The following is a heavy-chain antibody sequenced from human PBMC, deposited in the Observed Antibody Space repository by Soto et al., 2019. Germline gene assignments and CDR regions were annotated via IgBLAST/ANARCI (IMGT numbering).Heavy chain of an antibody. Sequence: QVQLVESGGGVVQPGRSLRLSCATSGFIFSKYGMHWVRQAPGKGLEWVAVIWYDGSNKYYADSVKGRFTISRDNAKNTLYLQMNSLRAEDTAVYYCVRLPYEYGDYSFDYWGQGTLVTVSS. CDR1: GFIFSKYG. D-gene: IGHD2-21*01. J-gene: IGHJ4*02. V-gene: IGHV3-33*01. CDR2: IWYDGSNK. CDR3: VRLPYEYGDYSFDY.